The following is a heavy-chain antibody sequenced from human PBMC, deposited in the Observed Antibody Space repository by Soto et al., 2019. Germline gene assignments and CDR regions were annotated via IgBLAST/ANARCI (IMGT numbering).Heavy chain of an antibody. J-gene: IGHJ6*02. V-gene: IGHV4-31*03. CDR3: ARGVDTAMVTGYYYYGMDV. CDR2: IYYSGST. CDR1: GGSISSGGYY. Sequence: SETLSLTCTVSGGSISSGGYYWGWIRQHPGKGLEWIGYIYYSGSTYYNPSLKSRVTISVDTSKNQFSLKLSSVTAADTAVYYCARGVDTAMVTGYYYYGMDVWGQRTTVTVSS. D-gene: IGHD5-18*01.